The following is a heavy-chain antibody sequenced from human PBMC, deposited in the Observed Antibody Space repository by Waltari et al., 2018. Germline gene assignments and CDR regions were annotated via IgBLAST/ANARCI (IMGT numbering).Heavy chain of an antibody. V-gene: IGHV4-38-2*02. Sequence: QVQLQESGPGLVKPSETLSLTCAVSGYSISSGYYWGWIRQPPGKGLEWIGSIYHSGSTYYNPSLNSLVTISVDTSKNQFSLKLSSVTAADTAVYYCARDLAAAGYWGQGTLVTVSS. J-gene: IGHJ4*02. CDR1: GYSISSGYY. CDR3: ARDLAAAGY. CDR2: IYHSGST. D-gene: IGHD6-13*01.